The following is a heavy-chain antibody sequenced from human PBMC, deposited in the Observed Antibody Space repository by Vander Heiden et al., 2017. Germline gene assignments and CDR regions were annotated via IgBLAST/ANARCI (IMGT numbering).Heavy chain of an antibody. CDR1: GFTFSSYA. D-gene: IGHD2-2*01. CDR3: AKGFSGGSSTSCYNWFDP. V-gene: IGHV3-23*01. CDR2: ISGSGGST. Sequence: EVQLLESGGGLVQPGGSLRLPCAASGFTFSSYAMSWGRQAPGKGLEWVAAISGSGGSTYYADSVKGRVTISRDNSKNTLYLQMNSLRAEETAVYYCAKGFSGGSSTSCYNWFDPWGQGTLVTVSS. J-gene: IGHJ5*02.